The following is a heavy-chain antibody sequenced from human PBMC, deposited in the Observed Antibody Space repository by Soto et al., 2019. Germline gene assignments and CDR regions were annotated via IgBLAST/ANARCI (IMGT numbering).Heavy chain of an antibody. CDR1: GYTFTSYY. CDR3: ARSGRDNWFDP. CDR2: INPSGGST. V-gene: IGHV1-46*03. Sequence: GASVKVSCKASGYTFTSYYMHWVRQAPGQGLEWMGIINPSGGSTGYAQKFQGRVTMTRDTSTSTVYMELSSLRSEDTAAYYCARSGRDNWFDPWGQGTLVTVSS. D-gene: IGHD2-21*01. J-gene: IGHJ5*02.